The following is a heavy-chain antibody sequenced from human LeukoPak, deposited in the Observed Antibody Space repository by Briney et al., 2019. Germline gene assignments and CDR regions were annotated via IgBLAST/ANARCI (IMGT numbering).Heavy chain of an antibody. Sequence: SETLSLTCTVSGGSISGYYWSWLRQPPGKGLEWIGYIFRTGYTVYNPSLQSRVTMSVDMSKNQFSLQLPSVTAADTAIYYCVRQPYISGAYYFDYWGQGTLVTVSS. CDR1: GGSISGYY. CDR2: IFRTGYT. J-gene: IGHJ4*02. CDR3: VRQPYISGAYYFDY. D-gene: IGHD3-22*01. V-gene: IGHV4-59*08.